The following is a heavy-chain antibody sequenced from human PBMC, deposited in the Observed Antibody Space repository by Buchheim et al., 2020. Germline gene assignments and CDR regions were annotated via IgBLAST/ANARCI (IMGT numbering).Heavy chain of an antibody. Sequence: QVQLVESGGGVVQPGRSLRLSCAASGFTFSSYAMHWVRQAPGKGLEWVAVISYDGSNKYYAESVKGRFTITRDNSKKQQYLQMNSLRAEDTAVYYCARDQWFATTKYFDYWGQGTL. CDR3: ARDQWFATTKYFDY. J-gene: IGHJ4*02. V-gene: IGHV3-30*04. D-gene: IGHD4-17*01. CDR2: ISYDGSNK. CDR1: GFTFSSYA.